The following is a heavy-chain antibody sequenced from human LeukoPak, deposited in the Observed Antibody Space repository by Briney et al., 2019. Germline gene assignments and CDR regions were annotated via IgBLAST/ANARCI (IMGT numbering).Heavy chain of an antibody. CDR3: ARDSTWENDY. CDR2: INPNTGGT. CDR1: GYTFTDYY. D-gene: IGHD1-26*01. J-gene: IGHJ4*02. V-gene: IGHV1-2*06. Sequence: ASVKVSCKASGYTFTDYYMHWVRQAPGQGLEWMGRINPNTGGTNYAQRFQGRVTMTRDTSISTAYMDLSSLRSDDTAVYCCARDSTWENDYWGQGTLVTVSS.